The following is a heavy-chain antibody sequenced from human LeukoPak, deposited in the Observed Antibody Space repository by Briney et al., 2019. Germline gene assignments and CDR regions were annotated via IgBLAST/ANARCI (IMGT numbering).Heavy chain of an antibody. Sequence: ASVKVSCKASGGTFSSYDIHWVRQAPGQGLEWMGGINPIFGTANYAQKFQGRVTITTDESTSTAYMELSSLRSEDTAVYYCARGRIQYWGRFDYWGQGTLVTVSS. CDR2: INPIFGTA. CDR1: GGTFSSYD. V-gene: IGHV1-69*05. D-gene: IGHD2-8*02. CDR3: ARGRIQYWGRFDY. J-gene: IGHJ4*02.